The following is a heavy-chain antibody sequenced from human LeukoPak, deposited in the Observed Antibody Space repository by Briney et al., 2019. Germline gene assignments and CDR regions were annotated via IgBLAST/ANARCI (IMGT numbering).Heavy chain of an antibody. V-gene: IGHV5-51*01. D-gene: IGHD2-15*01. CDR2: IDPGDSDT. CDR3: ARHYCSGGSCYSVVDY. Sequence: GESLKISCKGSGYRFSSYWIGWLRQMPGKGLEWMGIIDPGDSDTRYSQGQVTISADRSISTAFLQWSSLKASDTAIYYCARHYCSGGSCYSVVDYWGQGTLVTVSS. J-gene: IGHJ4*02. CDR1: GYRFSSYW.